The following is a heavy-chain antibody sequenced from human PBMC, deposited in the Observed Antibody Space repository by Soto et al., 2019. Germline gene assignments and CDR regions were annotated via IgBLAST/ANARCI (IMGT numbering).Heavy chain of an antibody. CDR3: ARTGSGRVLDS. J-gene: IGHJ5*01. Sequence: GGSLRLSCAASGFRFSSHWMNWVRQAPGKGLDWVTNLNEAGSDKYYVDSVKGRFTISRDNAKNSLYLQMNSLRAEDTAVYYCARTGSGRVLDSWGQGALVTVSS. CDR1: GFRFSSHW. V-gene: IGHV3-7*05. D-gene: IGHD2-8*02. CDR2: LNEAGSDK.